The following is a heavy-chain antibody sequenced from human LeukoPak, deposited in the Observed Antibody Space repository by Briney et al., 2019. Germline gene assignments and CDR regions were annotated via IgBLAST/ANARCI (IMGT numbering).Heavy chain of an antibody. CDR1: GFPFSDYY. CDR2: ISSSGSTI. V-gene: IGHV3-11*01. J-gene: IGHJ3*02. Sequence: GGSLRLSCAASGFPFSDYYMSWIRQAPGKGLEWVSYISSSGSTIYYADSVKGRFTISRDNAKNSLYLQMNSLRAEDTAVYYCASLSSTSTDAFDIWGQGTMVTVSS. D-gene: IGHD2-2*01. CDR3: ASLSSTSTDAFDI.